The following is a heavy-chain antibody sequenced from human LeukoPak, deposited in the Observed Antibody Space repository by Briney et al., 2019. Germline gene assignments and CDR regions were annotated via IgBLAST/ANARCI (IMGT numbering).Heavy chain of an antibody. V-gene: IGHV3-30*18. CDR1: GFTFSSYG. Sequence: GRSLRLSCAASGFTFSSYGMHWVRQAPGKGLEWVAVISYDGSNKYYADSVKGRFTISRDNSKNTLYLQMNSLRAEDTAVYYCAKDSDHTAFDYWGQGTLVTVSS. CDR2: ISYDGSNK. CDR3: AKDSDHTAFDY. D-gene: IGHD5-18*01. J-gene: IGHJ4*02.